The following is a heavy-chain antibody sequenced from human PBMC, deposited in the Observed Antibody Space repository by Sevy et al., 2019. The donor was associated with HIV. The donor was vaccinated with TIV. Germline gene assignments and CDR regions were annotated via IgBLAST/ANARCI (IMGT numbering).Heavy chain of an antibody. J-gene: IGHJ5*02. V-gene: IGHV1-2*02. D-gene: IGHD2-15*01. Sequence: ASVKVSCKASGYTFTGYYMHWVRQAPGQGLEWMGWINPNSGGTNYAQKLQGRVTMTRDTSISTAYMELSRLRSDDTAVYYCARAYCSGGSCYSVRFDPWGQGTLVTVSS. CDR1: GYTFTGYY. CDR2: INPNSGGT. CDR3: ARAYCSGGSCYSVRFDP.